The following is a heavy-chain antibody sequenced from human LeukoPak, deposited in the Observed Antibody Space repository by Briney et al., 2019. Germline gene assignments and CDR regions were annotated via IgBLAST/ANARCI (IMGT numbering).Heavy chain of an antibody. J-gene: IGHJ4*02. Sequence: SETLSLTRAVNGGSFSGYYWSWIRQPPGKGLEWIGEINHSGSTNYNPSLKSRVTISVDTSKNQFSLKLSSVTAADTAVYYCARMYSSSWYSFGYWGQGTLVTVSS. CDR3: ARMYSSSWYSFGY. D-gene: IGHD6-13*01. CDR2: INHSGST. V-gene: IGHV4-34*01. CDR1: GGSFSGYY.